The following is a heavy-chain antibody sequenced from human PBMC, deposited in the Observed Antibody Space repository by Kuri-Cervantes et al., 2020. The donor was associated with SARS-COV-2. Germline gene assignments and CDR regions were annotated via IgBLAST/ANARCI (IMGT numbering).Heavy chain of an antibody. V-gene: IGHV3-30*02. D-gene: IGHD6-13*01. Sequence: GGSLRLSCAASGFTFSSYGMHWVRQAPGKGLEWVAVIWYDGSNKYYADSVKGRFTISRDNSKNTLYLQMNSLRAEDTAVYYCAKDANSSSWYYPYYYYYGMDVWGQGTTVTVSS. CDR2: IWYDGSNK. CDR1: GFTFSSYG. J-gene: IGHJ6*02. CDR3: AKDANSSSWYYPYYYYYGMDV.